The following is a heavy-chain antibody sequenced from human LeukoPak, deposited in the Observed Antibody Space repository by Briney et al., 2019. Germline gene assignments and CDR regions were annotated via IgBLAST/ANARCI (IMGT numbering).Heavy chain of an antibody. CDR3: AKGSGAQLRQFFDY. V-gene: IGHV3-23*01. D-gene: IGHD2-2*01. Sequence: PGGSLRLSCAASGFTFSSYAMSWVRQAPGKGLEWVSAISGSGGSTYCADSVKGRFTISRDNSKNTLYLQMNSLRAEDTAVYYCAKGSGAQLRQFFDYWGQGTLVTVSS. CDR1: GFTFSSYA. CDR2: ISGSGGST. J-gene: IGHJ4*02.